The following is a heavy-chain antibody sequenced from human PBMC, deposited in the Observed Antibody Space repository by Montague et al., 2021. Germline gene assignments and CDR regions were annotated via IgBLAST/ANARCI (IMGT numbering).Heavy chain of an antibody. Sequence: SLRLSCAAFDFTSSSYTINWVRQAPGKGLEWVSYISGKSSYIYYAASVKGRFTISRDNAKNSLLLQMNSLRAEDTAVYYCARENWGSGRAFDIWGQGTMVTVSS. CDR3: ARENWGSGRAFDI. D-gene: IGHD3-10*01. V-gene: IGHV3-21*01. CDR2: ISGKSSYI. CDR1: DFTSSSYT. J-gene: IGHJ3*02.